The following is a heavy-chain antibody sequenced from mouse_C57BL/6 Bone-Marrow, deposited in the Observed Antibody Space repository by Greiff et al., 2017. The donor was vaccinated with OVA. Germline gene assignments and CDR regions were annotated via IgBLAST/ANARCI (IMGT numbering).Heavy chain of an antibody. D-gene: IGHD1-1*01. CDR2: ISDGGSYT. V-gene: IGHV5-4*01. Sequence: EVQGVESGGGLVKPGGSLKLSCAASGFTFSSYAMSWVRQTPEKRLEWVATISDGGSYTYYPDNVKGRFTISRDNAKNNLYLQMSHLKSEDTAMYDWARRGGITTVVATGWYFDVWGTGTTVTVSS. CDR1: GFTFSSYA. J-gene: IGHJ1*03. CDR3: ARRGGITTVVATGWYFDV.